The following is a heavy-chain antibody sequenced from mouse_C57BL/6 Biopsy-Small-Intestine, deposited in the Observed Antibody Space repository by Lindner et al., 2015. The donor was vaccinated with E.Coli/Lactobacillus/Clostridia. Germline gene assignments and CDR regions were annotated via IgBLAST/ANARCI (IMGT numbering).Heavy chain of an antibody. Sequence: VQLQESGPELVKPGASVKISCKASGYSFTGYYMNWVKQSPEKRLEWIGEINPRTGGTAYNQKFKAKATLTVDKSSSTAYMQLKSLISEDSAFYYCARAAGYFDYWGQGTTLTVSS. D-gene: IGHD6-1*01. V-gene: IGHV1-42*01. CDR1: GYSFTGYY. CDR3: ARAAGYFDY. J-gene: IGHJ2*01. CDR2: INPRTGGT.